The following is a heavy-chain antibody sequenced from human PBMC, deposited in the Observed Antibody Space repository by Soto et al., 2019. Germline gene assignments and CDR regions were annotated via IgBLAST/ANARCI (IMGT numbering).Heavy chain of an antibody. V-gene: IGHV3-23*01. CDR3: TKDLYDDWDRFDN. J-gene: IGHJ4*02. D-gene: IGHD3-16*01. Sequence: GGSLRLSCAGSGFTFSTYVMSWVRQAPGKGLEWVAVISGSGGGADYADSGKGRFNISRDNAKNTLYLQMNSLRGDDTAVYYCTKDLYDDWDRFDNWGQGTLVTVSS. CDR1: GFTFSTYV. CDR2: ISGSGGGA.